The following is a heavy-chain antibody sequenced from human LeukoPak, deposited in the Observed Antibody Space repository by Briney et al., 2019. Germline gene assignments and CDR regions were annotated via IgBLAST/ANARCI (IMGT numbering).Heavy chain of an antibody. J-gene: IGHJ4*02. V-gene: IGHV3-23*01. CDR1: GFTFSSYA. D-gene: IGHD2-21*02. CDR3: ARAPRGDPFFDY. CDR2: ISGSGGST. Sequence: PGGSLRLSCAASGFTFSSYAMSWVRQAPGKGLEWVSAISGSGGSTYYADSVKGRFTISRDNAKNSLYLQMNSLRAEDTAVYYCARAPRGDPFFDYWGQGTLVTVSS.